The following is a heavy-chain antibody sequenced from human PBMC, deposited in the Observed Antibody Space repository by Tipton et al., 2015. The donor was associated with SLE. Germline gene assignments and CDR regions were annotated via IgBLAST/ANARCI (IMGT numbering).Heavy chain of an antibody. CDR3: ARAKRSSTTWGYWFDP. V-gene: IGHV4-59*11. J-gene: IGHJ5*02. CDR1: GASISSHY. Sequence: TLSLTCTVSGASISSHYWNWIRQPPGEGLEWIGNIYNNGNTNYNPSLKSRVTISVDTSRSQFFLKLSSVTAADTALYYCARAKRSSTTWGYWFDPWGQGTLATVSS. D-gene: IGHD2-2*01. CDR2: IYNNGNT.